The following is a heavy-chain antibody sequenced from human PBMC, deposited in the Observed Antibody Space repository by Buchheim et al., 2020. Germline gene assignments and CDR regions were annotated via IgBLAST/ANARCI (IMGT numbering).Heavy chain of an antibody. D-gene: IGHD4-23*01. J-gene: IGHJ4*02. CDR3: ARVYGDNKNPYYFDY. V-gene: IGHV4-59*01. CDR1: GGSISTYY. CDR2: IYYSGST. Sequence: QVQLQESGPGLVRPSETLSLTCTVSGGSISTYYWSWIRQPPGKGLEWIGCIYYSGSTNYNPSLKSRVTISVDTPKNQLSLKLSSVTAADTALYYCARVYGDNKNPYYFDYWGQGTL.